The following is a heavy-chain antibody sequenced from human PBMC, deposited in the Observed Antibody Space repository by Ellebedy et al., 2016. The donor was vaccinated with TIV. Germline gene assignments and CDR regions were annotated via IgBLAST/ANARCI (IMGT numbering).Heavy chain of an antibody. V-gene: IGHV1-8*01. CDR1: GYTFTSYD. CDR2: MNPNCGNT. Sequence: ASVKVSCXASGYTFTSYDINWVRQATGQGLEWMRWMNPNCGNTGYAQKFQGRVTMTRNTSISTAYMELSSLRSEDTAVYYCARISRGLSSGYRYWGQGTLVTVSS. J-gene: IGHJ4*02. CDR3: ARISRGLSSGYRY. D-gene: IGHD3-22*01.